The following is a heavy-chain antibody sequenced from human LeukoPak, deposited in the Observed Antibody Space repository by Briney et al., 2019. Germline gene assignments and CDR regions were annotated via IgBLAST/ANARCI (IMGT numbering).Heavy chain of an antibody. J-gene: IGHJ4*02. Sequence: PSETLSLTCTVSGGSISSYYWSWIRQPPEKGLEWIGYIYYGGSTNYNPSLKSRVTISLDTSRNQFSLKLSSVTAADTAVYYCAGSSGWYNFDYWGQGTLVTVSS. CDR1: GGSISSYY. D-gene: IGHD6-19*01. CDR2: IYYGGST. V-gene: IGHV4-59*08. CDR3: AGSSGWYNFDY.